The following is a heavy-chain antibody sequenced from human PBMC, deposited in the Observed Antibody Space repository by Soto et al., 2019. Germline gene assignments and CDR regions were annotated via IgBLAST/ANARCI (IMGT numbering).Heavy chain of an antibody. D-gene: IGHD4-4*01. V-gene: IGHV1-2*02. Sequence: ASVKVSCKASGYPFTGPYIYWVRQAPGQGLEWMGWINPSSGGTEFAEKFQGRVTVTRDTSIRTVFLELNSLTSDDTGVYFCARDFRTYSHGVNVWCQGSAVTV. CDR3: ARDFRTYSHGVNV. J-gene: IGHJ6*02. CDR1: GYPFTGPY. CDR2: INPSSGGT.